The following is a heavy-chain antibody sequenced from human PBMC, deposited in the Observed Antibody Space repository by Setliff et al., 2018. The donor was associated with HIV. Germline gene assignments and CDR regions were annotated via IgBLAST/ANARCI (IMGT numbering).Heavy chain of an antibody. D-gene: IGHD3-22*01. CDR2: INHSGSS. J-gene: IGHJ4*02. CDR1: NESFNGYY. CDR3: ARLGYNYDSSGHGL. V-gene: IGHV4-34*01. Sequence: SETLSLTCAVYNESFNGYYWTWIRQTPEKGLEWIGEINHSGSSNYNPSLKSRVTLSVETSKNQSSLKLTSVTAADTAVYYCARLGYNYDSSGHGLWGQGTLVTVSS.